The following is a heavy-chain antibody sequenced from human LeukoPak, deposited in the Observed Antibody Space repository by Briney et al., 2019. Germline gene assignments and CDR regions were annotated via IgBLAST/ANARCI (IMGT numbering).Heavy chain of an antibody. CDR3: ASSTLGYCSSTSCYPDNWFDP. Sequence: PSETLSLTCAVYGGSFSGYYWSWIRQPPGKGLEWIGEINHSGSTNYNPSLKSRVTISVDTSKNQFSLKLSSVTAADTAVYYCASSTLGYCSSTSCYPDNWFDPWGQGTLVTVSS. CDR2: INHSGST. CDR1: GGSFSGYY. J-gene: IGHJ5*02. D-gene: IGHD2-2*01. V-gene: IGHV4-34*01.